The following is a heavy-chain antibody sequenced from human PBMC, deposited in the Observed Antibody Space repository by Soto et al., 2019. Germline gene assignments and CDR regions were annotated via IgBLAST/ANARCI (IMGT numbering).Heavy chain of an antibody. Sequence: ASVKVSCKASGYTFTSYDINWLRQATGQGLEWMGWMNPNSGNTGYAQKFQGRVTMTRNTSISTAYRELSSLRSEDTAVYYCARGRYDFWSGWLAGQTYGMDVWGQGTTVTVSS. CDR1: GYTFTSYD. D-gene: IGHD3-3*01. V-gene: IGHV1-8*01. CDR2: MNPNSGNT. J-gene: IGHJ6*02. CDR3: ARGRYDFWSGWLAGQTYGMDV.